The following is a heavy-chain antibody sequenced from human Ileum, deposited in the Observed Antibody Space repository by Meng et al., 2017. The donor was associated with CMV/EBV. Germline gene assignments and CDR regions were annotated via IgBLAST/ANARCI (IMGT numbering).Heavy chain of an antibody. V-gene: IGHV3-23*01. J-gene: IGHJ4*02. D-gene: IGHD3-3*01. CDR3: ATTYYDSWRLFDY. CDR1: GFTFSNYA. CDR2: ISGSGITT. Sequence: GESLKISCAASGFTFSNYAMSWVRQAPGKGLVWVSLISGSGITTYYADSVKGRFTIPRDNSKNTLYLQLNSLRAEDTAVYYCATTYYDSWRLFDYWGQGMLVTVSS.